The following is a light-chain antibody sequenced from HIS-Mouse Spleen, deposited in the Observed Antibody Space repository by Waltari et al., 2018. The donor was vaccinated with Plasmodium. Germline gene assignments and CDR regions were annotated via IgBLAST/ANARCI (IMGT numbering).Light chain of an antibody. V-gene: IGKV1-8*01. CDR1: QGISSY. Sequence: AIRMTQSPSSFSASTGDRVTITCRASQGISSYLAWYQQKPGQAPKLLVYAASTLQSGVSSRCSGSGSGTDFSLTISCLQSEDFATYYWQQYDSYLLTVGGGTKVESK. CDR3: QQYDSYLLT. CDR2: AAS. J-gene: IGKJ4*01.